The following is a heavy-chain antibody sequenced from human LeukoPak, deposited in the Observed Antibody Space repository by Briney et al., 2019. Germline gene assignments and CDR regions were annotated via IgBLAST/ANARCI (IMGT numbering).Heavy chain of an antibody. Sequence: PGGSLRLSCAVSGLTVSNTYMSWVRQPPGKGLEWLGEINHSGSTNYNPSLKSRVTISVDTSKNQFSLKLSSLTAADTAVYYCARGCICTSTSCYGAYWFDPWGQGALVTVSS. CDR2: INHSGST. V-gene: IGHV4-34*01. D-gene: IGHD2-2*01. CDR3: ARGCICTSTSCYGAYWFDP. CDR1: GLTVSNTY. J-gene: IGHJ5*02.